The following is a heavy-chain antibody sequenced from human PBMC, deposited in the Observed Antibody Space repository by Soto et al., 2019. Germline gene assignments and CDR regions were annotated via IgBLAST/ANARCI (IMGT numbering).Heavy chain of an antibody. Sequence: GGSLRLSCAASGFTFSGSAMHWVRQASGKGLEWAGRIRSKANSYATAYAGSVKGRFTISRDDSKNTAYLQMNSLKTEDTAVYYCTRPNSDYSTRSDYWGQGTLVTVSS. J-gene: IGHJ4*02. CDR1: GFTFSGSA. D-gene: IGHD4-4*01. CDR3: TRPNSDYSTRSDY. CDR2: IRSKANSYAT. V-gene: IGHV3-73*01.